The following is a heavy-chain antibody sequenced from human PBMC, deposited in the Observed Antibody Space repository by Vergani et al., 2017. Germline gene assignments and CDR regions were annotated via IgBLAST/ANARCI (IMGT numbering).Heavy chain of an antibody. CDR2: ISGSGGST. D-gene: IGHD3-22*01. CDR3: ARDLSPVSGTMIVVVNGDAFDI. CDR1: GFTFSSYA. Sequence: EVQLLESGGGLVQPGGSLRLSCAASGFTFSSYAMSWVRQAPGKGLEWVSAISGSGGSTYYADSVKGRFTIARDTSKNTRYLQMNSPRGEDTAVYYCARDLSPVSGTMIVVVNGDAFDIWRQGTMVTVSS. V-gene: IGHV3-23*01. J-gene: IGHJ3*02.